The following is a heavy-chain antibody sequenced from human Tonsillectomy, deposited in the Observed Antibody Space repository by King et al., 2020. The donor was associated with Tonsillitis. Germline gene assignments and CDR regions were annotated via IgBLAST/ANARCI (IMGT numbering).Heavy chain of an antibody. V-gene: IGHV3-23*03. Sequence: VQLVESGGGLVQPGESLRLSCAASGFTFSRYAMNWVRQAPGKGLEWVSIIHGGGRTVYYADSVKCRFTISRDYSKNTVYLQMNNLSAEDTAVYYCAKERGDSDCWPIFDNWGQGTLVTVSS. CDR3: AKERGDSDCWPIFDN. D-gene: IGHD2-21*01. CDR2: IHGGGRTV. CDR1: GFTFSRYA. J-gene: IGHJ4*02.